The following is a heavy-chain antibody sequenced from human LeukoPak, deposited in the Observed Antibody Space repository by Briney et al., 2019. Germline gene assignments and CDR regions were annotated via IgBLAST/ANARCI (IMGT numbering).Heavy chain of an antibody. Sequence: PSETLSLTCTVSGGSISSYYWSWLRQPAGKGLEWIGRIYTSGSTNYNPSLKSRVTMSVDTSKNQFSLKLSSVTAADTAVYYCAREDGSMTTSFRGLDPWGQGTLVTVSS. V-gene: IGHV4-4*07. CDR1: GGSISSYY. CDR2: IYTSGST. J-gene: IGHJ5*02. CDR3: AREDGSMTTSFRGLDP. D-gene: IGHD1-26*01.